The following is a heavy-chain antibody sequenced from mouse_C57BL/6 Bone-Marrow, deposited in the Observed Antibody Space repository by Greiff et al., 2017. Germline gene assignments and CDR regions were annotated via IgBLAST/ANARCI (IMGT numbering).Heavy chain of an antibody. CDR2: INPGSGGT. V-gene: IGHV1-54*01. J-gene: IGHJ4*01. D-gene: IGHD2-2*01. Sequence: VQLQESGAELVRPGTSVKVSCKASGYAFTNYLIEWVKQRPGQGLEWIGVINPGSGGTNYNEKFKGKATLTADTSSSTASMQLSSLTSEDSAVYFCARFGDNGYPYYYAMDYWGQGTSVTVSS. CDR3: ARFGDNGYPYYYAMDY. CDR1: GYAFTNYL.